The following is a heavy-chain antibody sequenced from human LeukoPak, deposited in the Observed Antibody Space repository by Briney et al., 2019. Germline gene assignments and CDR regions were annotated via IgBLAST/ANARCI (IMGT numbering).Heavy chain of an antibody. CDR3: ARPATSGSYSTTAEYFQH. CDR1: GFTFRSYW. V-gene: IGHV3-23*01. D-gene: IGHD1-26*01. CDR2: ISGSGGST. Sequence: PGGSLRLSCAASGFTFRSYWMHWVRQAPGKGLEWVSAISGSGGSTYYADSVKGRFTISRDNSKNTLYLQMNSLRAEDTAVYYCARPATSGSYSTTAEYFQHWGQGTLVTVSS. J-gene: IGHJ1*01.